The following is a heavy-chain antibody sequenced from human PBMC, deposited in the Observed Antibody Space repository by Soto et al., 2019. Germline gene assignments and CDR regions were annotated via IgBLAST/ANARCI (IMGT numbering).Heavy chain of an antibody. CDR3: AKDGILRGYYGMDV. CDR2: IRGSGGST. J-gene: IGHJ6*02. D-gene: IGHD1-20*01. V-gene: IGHV3-23*01. Sequence: PGGSLRLSCAASGFPFSSYAMSWVRQAPGKGLEWVSAIRGSGGSTYYADSVKGRFTISRDNSKNTLYLQMNSLRAEDTAVYYCAKDGILRGYYGMDVWGQGTTVTVSS. CDR1: GFPFSSYA.